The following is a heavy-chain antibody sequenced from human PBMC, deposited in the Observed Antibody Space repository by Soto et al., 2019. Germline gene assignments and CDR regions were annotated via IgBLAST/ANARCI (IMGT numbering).Heavy chain of an antibody. V-gene: IGHV3-21*01. D-gene: IGHD1-1*01. J-gene: IGHJ6*03. CDR2: ISSSSSYI. CDR3: ARDRQQLYYRDV. CDR1: GFTFSSYT. Sequence: EVELVESGGGLVNPGGSLRLSCAASGFTFSSYTMIWVRQAPGKGLEWVSSISSSSSYIYYADSMKGRFTISRDNAKNSLYLQMDSLRVEDTAVYYCARDRQQLYYRDVWGKGTTVTVSS.